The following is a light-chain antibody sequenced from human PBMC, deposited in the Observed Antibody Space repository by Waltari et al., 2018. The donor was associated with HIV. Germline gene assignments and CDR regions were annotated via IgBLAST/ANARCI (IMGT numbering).Light chain of an antibody. Sequence: DIQMTQSPSALSASVGDRVTIPCRASQSISTYLNWYQEKPGKAPNLLIYGASSLHSGVPSRFSGSGSGTEFTLTISSLQLEDFAVYYCQQYNNGPPLTFGGGTRVEI. J-gene: IGKJ4*01. CDR1: QSISTY. CDR3: QQYNNGPPLT. V-gene: IGKV1-39*01. CDR2: GAS.